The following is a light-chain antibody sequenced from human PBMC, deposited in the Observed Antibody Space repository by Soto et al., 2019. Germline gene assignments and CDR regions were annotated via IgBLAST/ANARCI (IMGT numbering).Light chain of an antibody. V-gene: IGLV2-23*02. CDR2: EVS. Sequence: QSVLTQPASVSGSPGPSITISCTGTSSDVGSYNLVSWYQQHPGKAPKLMIYEVSTRPSGVSNRFSGSKSGNTASLTLSGLQAEDEADYYCCSYAGSSTWVFGGGTKLTVL. J-gene: IGLJ3*02. CDR1: SSDVGSYNL. CDR3: CSYAGSSTWV.